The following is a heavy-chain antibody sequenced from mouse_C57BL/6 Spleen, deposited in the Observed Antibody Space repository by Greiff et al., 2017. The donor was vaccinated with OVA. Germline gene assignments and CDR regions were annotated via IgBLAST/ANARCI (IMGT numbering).Heavy chain of an antibody. D-gene: IGHD1-1*01. CDR3: ARKLRWDAMDY. J-gene: IGHJ4*01. CDR2: IYPGSGNT. Sequence: QVQLQQSGAELVRPGASVKLSCKASGYTFTDYYINWVKQRPGQGLEWIARIYPGSGNTYYNEKFKGKATLTAEKSSSTAYMQLSSLTSGDSAVYFCARKLRWDAMDYWGQGTSVTVSS. V-gene: IGHV1-76*01. CDR1: GYTFTDYY.